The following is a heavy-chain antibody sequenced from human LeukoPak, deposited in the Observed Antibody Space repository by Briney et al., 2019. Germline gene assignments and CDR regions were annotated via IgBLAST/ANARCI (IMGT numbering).Heavy chain of an antibody. CDR1: GFTFSDYY. CDR2: ISSSSSYI. CDR3: ARDPSSSPFDY. Sequence: GGSLRLSCAASGFTFSDYYMSWIRQAPGKGLEWVSSISSSSSYIYYADSVKGRFTISRDNAKNSLYLQMNSLRAEDTAVYYCARDPSSSPFDYWGQGTLVTVSS. J-gene: IGHJ4*02. D-gene: IGHD6-13*01. V-gene: IGHV3-11*06.